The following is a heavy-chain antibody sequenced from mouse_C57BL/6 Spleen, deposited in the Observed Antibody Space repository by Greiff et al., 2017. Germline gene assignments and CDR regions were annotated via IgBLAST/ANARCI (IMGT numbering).Heavy chain of an antibody. Sequence: QVQLQQPGAELVRPGSSVKLSCKASGYTFTSYWMDWVKQRPGQGLEWIGNIYPSDSETHYNQKFKDKATLTVDKSSSTAYMQLSSLTSEDSAVYYCARGGYDYDDAMDYWGQGTSVTVSS. CDR1: GYTFTSYW. CDR2: IYPSDSET. CDR3: ARGGYDYDDAMDY. V-gene: IGHV1-61*01. D-gene: IGHD2-4*01. J-gene: IGHJ4*01.